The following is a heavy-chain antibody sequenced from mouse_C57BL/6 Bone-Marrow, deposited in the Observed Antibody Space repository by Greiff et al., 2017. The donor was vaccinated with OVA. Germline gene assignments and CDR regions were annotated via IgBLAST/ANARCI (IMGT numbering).Heavy chain of an antibody. V-gene: IGHV1-50*01. D-gene: IGHD2-1*01. J-gene: IGHJ2*01. Sequence: VQLQQPGAELVKPGASVKLSCKASGYTFTSYWMQWVKQRPGQGLEWIGEIDPSDSYTNYNQKFKGKATLTVDTSSSTAYMQLSSLTSEDSAVYYCARDGNPYFDYWGQGTTLTVSS. CDR3: ARDGNPYFDY. CDR2: IDPSDSYT. CDR1: GYTFTSYW.